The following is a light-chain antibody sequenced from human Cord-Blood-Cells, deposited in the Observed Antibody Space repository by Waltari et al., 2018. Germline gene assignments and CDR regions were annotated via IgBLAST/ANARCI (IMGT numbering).Light chain of an antibody. V-gene: IGLV2-14*01. CDR2: EVS. J-gene: IGLJ1*01. Sequence: QSALTPPASVSGSPGQSITISCTGTSSDVGGYNYVSWYQQHPGKAPKLMIYEVSNRPSGVSTRFSGSKSGNTASRTISGLQAEDEADYYCSSYTSSSTYVFGTGTKVTVL. CDR3: SSYTSSSTYV. CDR1: SSDVGGYNY.